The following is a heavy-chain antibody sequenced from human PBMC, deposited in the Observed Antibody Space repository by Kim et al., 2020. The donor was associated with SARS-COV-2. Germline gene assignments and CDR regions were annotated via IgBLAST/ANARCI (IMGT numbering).Heavy chain of an antibody. CDR2: IYYSGST. CDR1: GGSISSGGYY. J-gene: IGHJ3*02. V-gene: IGHV4-31*03. Sequence: SETLSLTCTVSGGSISSGGYYWSWIRQHPGKGLEWIGYIYYSGSTYYNPSLKSRVTISVDTSKNQFSLKLSSVTAADTAVYYCARGGGVGATFGGDAFDIWGQGTMVTVSS. CDR3: ARGGGVGATFGGDAFDI. D-gene: IGHD1-26*01.